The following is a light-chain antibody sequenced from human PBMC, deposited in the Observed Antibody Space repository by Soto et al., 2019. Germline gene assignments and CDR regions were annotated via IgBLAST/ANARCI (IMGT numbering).Light chain of an antibody. CDR3: LQSFSPPWT. J-gene: IGKJ1*01. Sequence: DIQMTQSPYSLSASVGDRVTITCRASQSISNYLNWYQQRPGKAPKLLIYAASSLQSGVPSRFTGSGSGTDFTLTISSLQLEDFATYYCLQSFSPPWTFGQGTNVDIK. CDR1: QSISNY. CDR2: AAS. V-gene: IGKV1-39*01.